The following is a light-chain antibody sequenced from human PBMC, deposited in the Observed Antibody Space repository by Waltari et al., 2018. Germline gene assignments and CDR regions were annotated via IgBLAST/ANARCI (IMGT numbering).Light chain of an antibody. Sequence: QSALTQPRSVSGSPGQSVTISCTGTSSDVGGYNYVPWYQQPPGKAPKFIIYNVNTRPSGVPDRFSGSKSGNTASLTISGLQAEDEIDYYCCSYAGSYTWVFGGGTKLTVL. CDR3: CSYAGSYTWV. V-gene: IGLV2-11*01. J-gene: IGLJ3*02. CDR1: SSDVGGYNY. CDR2: NVN.